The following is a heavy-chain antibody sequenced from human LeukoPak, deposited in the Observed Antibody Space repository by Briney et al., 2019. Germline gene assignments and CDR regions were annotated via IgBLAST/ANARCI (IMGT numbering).Heavy chain of an antibody. J-gene: IGHJ5*02. CDR3: XXXXXXXMXRGVTMQKWFDP. Sequence: GGSLRLSCAASGFTFSSYAMSWVRQAPGKGLEWVSAISGSGGSTYYADSVKGRFTISRDNSKNTLYLQMNSLRAEDTAVYYXXXXXXXXMXRGVTMQKWFDPWGQGTLVTVSS. V-gene: IGHV3-23*01. D-gene: IGHD3-10*01. CDR1: GFTFSSYA. CDR2: ISGSGGST.